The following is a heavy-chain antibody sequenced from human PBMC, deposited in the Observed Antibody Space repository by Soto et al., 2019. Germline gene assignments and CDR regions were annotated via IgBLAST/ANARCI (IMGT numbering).Heavy chain of an antibody. J-gene: IGHJ6*02. V-gene: IGHV4-61*01. D-gene: IGHD2-2*02. CDR2: IYYSGST. Sequence: SATLYLTCTVSGGSVSSGSYYWRLSREPPGKGLEWIGYIYYSGSTNYNPSLKSRVTISVDTSKNQFSLKLSSVTAADTAVYYCASVTRTCISTSCYRYYYGMDVWGQGTTVT. CDR1: GGSVSSGSYY. CDR3: ASVTRTCISTSCYRYYYGMDV.